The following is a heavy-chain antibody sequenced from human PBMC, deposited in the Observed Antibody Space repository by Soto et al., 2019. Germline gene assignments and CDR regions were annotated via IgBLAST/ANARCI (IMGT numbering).Heavy chain of an antibody. Sequence: RKAPGQGLEWMGWISAYNGSTNYAQKLQGRVTTTTDTSTSTAYMDLRTLTANQAGVYYCARLATHWGQGTMVTV. CDR2: ISAYNGST. CDR3: ARLATH. V-gene: IGHV1-18*01. J-gene: IGHJ4*02.